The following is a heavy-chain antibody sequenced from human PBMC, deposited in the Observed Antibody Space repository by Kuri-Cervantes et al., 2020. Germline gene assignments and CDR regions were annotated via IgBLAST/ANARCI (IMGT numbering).Heavy chain of an antibody. Sequence: GSLRLSCAVSGYSISSGYYWGWIRQPPGKGLEWIGSMYHSGSTYYNPSLKSRVTISVDTSKNEFSLKLSSVTAADTAVYFCARQRLGYCTSTNCSKEEGYYYYYMDVWGGGTTVTVSS. J-gene: IGHJ6*03. D-gene: IGHD2-2*01. V-gene: IGHV4-38-2*01. CDR1: GYSISSGYY. CDR2: MYHSGST. CDR3: ARQRLGYCTSTNCSKEEGYYYYYMDV.